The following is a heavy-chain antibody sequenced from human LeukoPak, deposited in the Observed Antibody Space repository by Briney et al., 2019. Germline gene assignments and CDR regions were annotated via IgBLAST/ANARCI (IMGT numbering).Heavy chain of an antibody. CDR1: GFTFSSYA. V-gene: IGHV3-30*04. CDR3: ARVTTVTTSFDY. CDR2: ISYDGSNK. J-gene: IGHJ4*02. D-gene: IGHD4-17*01. Sequence: PGGSLRLSCAASGFTFSSYAMHWVRQAPGKGPEWVAVISYDGSNKYYADSVKGRFTISRDNSKNTLYLQMNSLRAEDTAVYYCARVTTVTTSFDYWGQGTLVTVSS.